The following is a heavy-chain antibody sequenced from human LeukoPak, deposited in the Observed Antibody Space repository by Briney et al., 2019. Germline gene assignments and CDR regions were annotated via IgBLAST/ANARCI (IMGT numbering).Heavy chain of an antibody. CDR1: GFTVSSNY. CDR3: AKLYNGSYYS. D-gene: IGHD1-26*01. CDR2: IYAGGRT. V-gene: IGHV3-53*01. Sequence: PGGSLRLSCAASGFTVSSNYMSWVRQVPGKGLEWVSIIYAGGRTYFPDSVRGRFTISRDNSQNMPYLQLNSLRAEDTAVYYCAKLYNGSYYSWGQGTLVTVSA. J-gene: IGHJ4*02.